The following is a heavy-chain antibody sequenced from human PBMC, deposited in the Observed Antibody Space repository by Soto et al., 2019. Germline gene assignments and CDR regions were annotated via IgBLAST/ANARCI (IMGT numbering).Heavy chain of an antibody. D-gene: IGHD6-13*01. CDR2: SGSGGSI. Sequence: EVQLLESGGGLVQPGGSLRLSCAASGFTFSSYAMSWVRQAPGKGLEWVSGSGSGGSIYYADSVKGRFTISRDNAKNTLYLQMNSLRAADPAVYYCAKGRGSSWSATYFDYWGQGTMVTVAS. CDR1: GFTFSSYA. J-gene: IGHJ4*02. V-gene: IGHV3-23*01. CDR3: AKGRGSSWSATYFDY.